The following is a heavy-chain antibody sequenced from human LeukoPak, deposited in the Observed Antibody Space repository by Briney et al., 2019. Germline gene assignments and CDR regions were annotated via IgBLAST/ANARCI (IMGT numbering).Heavy chain of an antibody. CDR3: ARGLYSSSP. V-gene: IGHV3-23*01. CDR2: ISGSGFT. Sequence: GGSLRLSCAASGFTFSSYAMSWVRQAPGKGLEWVSAISGSGFTYYADSVKGRFTISRDNSKNTLYLQMNSLRAADTAVYYCARGLYSSSPWGQGTLVTVSS. J-gene: IGHJ4*02. D-gene: IGHD6-6*01. CDR1: GFTFSSYA.